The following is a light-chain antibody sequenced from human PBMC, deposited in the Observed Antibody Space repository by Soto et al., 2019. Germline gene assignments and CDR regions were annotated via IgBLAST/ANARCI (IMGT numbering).Light chain of an antibody. Sequence: DIVLTQSPGTLSLSPWERATLSCRASQSVSSNLAWYQQKPGQAPRLLIYGVSTRATGIPARFSGSGSGTEFTLTISSLQSEDFAVYYCQQYNNWPPWTFGQGTKVDIK. CDR2: GVS. CDR3: QQYNNWPPWT. CDR1: QSVSSN. J-gene: IGKJ1*01. V-gene: IGKV3-15*01.